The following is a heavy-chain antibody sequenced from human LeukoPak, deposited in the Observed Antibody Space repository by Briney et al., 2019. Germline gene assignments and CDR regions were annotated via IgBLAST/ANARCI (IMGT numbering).Heavy chain of an antibody. CDR2: IHYSGGT. CDR1: GGSISSDS. D-gene: IGHD3-10*01. CDR3: ARYYYGSGPFDY. J-gene: IGHJ4*02. V-gene: IGHV4-59*01. Sequence: SETLSLTCTVSGGSISSDSWSWIRQPPGKGLEWIGYIHYSGGTNYNPSLKSRATISIDTSKNQFSLKLSSVTAAGTAVYYCARYYYGSGPFDYWGQGTLVTVSS.